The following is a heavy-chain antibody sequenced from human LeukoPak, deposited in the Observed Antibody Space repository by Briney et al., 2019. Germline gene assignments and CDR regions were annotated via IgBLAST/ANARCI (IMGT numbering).Heavy chain of an antibody. V-gene: IGHV4-34*01. Sequence: PSETLSLTCAVYGGSFSGYYWSWIRQPPGKGLEWIGEINHSGSTNYNPSLKSRVTISVDTSKNQFSLKLSSVTAADPAVYYCAXLXSGGSPGGMDVWGQGTTVTVSS. J-gene: IGHJ6*02. CDR2: INHSGST. D-gene: IGHD2-15*01. CDR1: GGSFSGYY. CDR3: AXLXSGGSPGGMDV.